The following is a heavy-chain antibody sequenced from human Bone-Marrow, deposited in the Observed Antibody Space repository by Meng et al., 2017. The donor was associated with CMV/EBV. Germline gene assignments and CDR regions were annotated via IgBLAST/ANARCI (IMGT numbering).Heavy chain of an antibody. J-gene: IGHJ6*02. V-gene: IGHV1-18*01. CDR3: AADYSNPLGV. Sequence: ASVKVSCKASGYIFTKYGVNWMRQAPGQGPEWMGWISAYNGDTMYAPKVQGRVTMTRNTSISTAYMELSSLRSEDTAVYYCAADYSNPLGVWGQGTTVTVSS. CDR1: GYIFTKYG. D-gene: IGHD4-11*01. CDR2: ISAYNGDT.